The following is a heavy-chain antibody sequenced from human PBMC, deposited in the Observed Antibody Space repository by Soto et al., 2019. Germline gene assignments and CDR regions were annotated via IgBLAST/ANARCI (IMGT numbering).Heavy chain of an antibody. D-gene: IGHD4-17*01. CDR1: GYIFSDYG. J-gene: IGHJ4*02. CDR2: ICGYSGNA. CDR3: AKRTSGTTWGESDY. Sequence: SVKVSWKTFGYIFSDYGINWVRQAPGQGLEWMGWICGYSGNANIEKKFQGRGNTRRDTATSTAYMASRSLRSDDTAVYYCAKRTSGTTWGESDYWGQGKMVTVSS. V-gene: IGHV1-18*04.